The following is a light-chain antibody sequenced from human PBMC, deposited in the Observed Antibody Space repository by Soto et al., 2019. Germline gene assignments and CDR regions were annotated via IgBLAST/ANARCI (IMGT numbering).Light chain of an antibody. CDR3: QQYGSSPPIT. Sequence: EIELTQSPGTLSLSPGERATLSCRASQSVSNTYLAWYQQKPSQAPRLLIYGASSRATGIPDRFIGSGSGTDFTLTISILEPEDVAVYYCQQYGSSPPITFGQGTRLEIK. V-gene: IGKV3-20*01. CDR1: QSVSNTY. J-gene: IGKJ5*01. CDR2: GAS.